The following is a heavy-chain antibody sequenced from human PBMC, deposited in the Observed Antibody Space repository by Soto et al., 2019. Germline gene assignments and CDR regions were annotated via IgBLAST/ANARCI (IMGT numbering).Heavy chain of an antibody. D-gene: IGHD3-9*01. J-gene: IGHJ4*02. CDR3: ARSDILTGYYQNIPTLPLNY. V-gene: IGHV1-69*13. Sequence: AVKVSCKASGGTFSSYAISWVRQAPGQGLEWMGGIIPIFGTANYAQKFQGRVTITADESTSTAYMELSSLRSEDTAVYYCARSDILTGYYQNIPTLPLNYWGQGTLVTVSS. CDR2: IIPIFGTA. CDR1: GGTFSSYA.